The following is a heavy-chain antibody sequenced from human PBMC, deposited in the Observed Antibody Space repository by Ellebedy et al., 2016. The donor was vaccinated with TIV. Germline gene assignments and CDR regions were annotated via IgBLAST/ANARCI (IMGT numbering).Heavy chain of an antibody. V-gene: IGHV4-4*07. CDR1: GGSLSGYY. J-gene: IGHJ4*02. Sequence: SETLSLXXSVSGGSLSGYYWSWIRQPAGKGLEWIGRIYISESTNYNPSLKGRVTMSVDTSKNQFSLKLTSVTAADTAIYYCARGKNGYNWDWGQGTLVTVSS. CDR3: ARGKNGYNWD. CDR2: IYISEST. D-gene: IGHD5-24*01.